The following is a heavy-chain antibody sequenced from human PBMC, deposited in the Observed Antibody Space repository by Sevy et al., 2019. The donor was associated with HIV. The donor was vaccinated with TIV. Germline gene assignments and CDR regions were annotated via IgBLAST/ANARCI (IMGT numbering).Heavy chain of an antibody. D-gene: IGHD3-22*01. CDR1: GFTFSSYS. V-gene: IGHV3-21*01. Sequence: GGSLRLSCAASGFTFSSYSMNWVRQAPGKGLEWVSSISSSSSYIYYADSVKGRFTISRDNAKNSLYLQMNSLRAEDTAVYHCARDRVPSYYYDSSGYRLDAFDIWGQGIMVTVSS. CDR2: ISSSSSYI. CDR3: ARDRVPSYYYDSSGYRLDAFDI. J-gene: IGHJ3*02.